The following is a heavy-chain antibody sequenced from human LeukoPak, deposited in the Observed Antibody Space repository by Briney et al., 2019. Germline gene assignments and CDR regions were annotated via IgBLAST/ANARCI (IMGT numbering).Heavy chain of an antibody. J-gene: IGHJ6*02. D-gene: IGHD2-15*01. Sequence: ASVKVSCKASGYTFAGYYMHWVRQAPGQGLEWMGWINPNSGGTNYAQKFQGRVTMTRDTSISTAYMELSRLRSDDTAVYYCARSRYCSGGSCYYRTGYYGMDVWGQGTTVTVSS. CDR3: ARSRYCSGGSCYYRTGYYGMDV. CDR2: INPNSGGT. V-gene: IGHV1-2*02. CDR1: GYTFAGYY.